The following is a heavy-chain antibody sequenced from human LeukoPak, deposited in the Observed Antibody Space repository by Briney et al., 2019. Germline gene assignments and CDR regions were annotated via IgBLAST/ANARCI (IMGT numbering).Heavy chain of an antibody. CDR3: AKVPFSGSGSYFDY. V-gene: IGHV3-9*01. Sequence: GGSLRLSCAASGFTFDDYAMHWVRQAPGKGLEWVSSISWNSGSIVYADSVKGRFTVSRDNAKNSLYLQMNSLRADDTALYYCAKVPFSGSGSYFDYWGQGTLVTVSS. J-gene: IGHJ4*02. D-gene: IGHD3-10*01. CDR1: GFTFDDYA. CDR2: ISWNSGSI.